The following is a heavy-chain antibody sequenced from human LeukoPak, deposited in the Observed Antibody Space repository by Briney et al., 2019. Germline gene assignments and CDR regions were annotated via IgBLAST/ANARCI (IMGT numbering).Heavy chain of an antibody. CDR3: ARDRPGKYYFDS. V-gene: IGHV3-48*02. D-gene: IGHD1-14*01. Sequence: GGSLRLSFVGSGFTFLADSMNWVRPAPDKGLEWISYISRSGSTTYYGDSVKGRSTISRDNAKNSVFLQLNSLRDEDTAVYFCARDRPGKYYFDSWGQGALVIVSS. J-gene: IGHJ4*02. CDR2: ISRSGSTT. CDR1: GFTFLADS.